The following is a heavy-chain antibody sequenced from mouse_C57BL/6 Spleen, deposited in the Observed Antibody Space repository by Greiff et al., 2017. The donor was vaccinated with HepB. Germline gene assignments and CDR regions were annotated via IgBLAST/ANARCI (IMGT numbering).Heavy chain of an antibody. Sequence: QVQLQQSGAELVRPGASVTLSCKASGYTFTDYEMHWVKQTPVHGLEWIGAIDPETGGTAYNQKFKGKAILTADKSSSTAYMELRSLTSEDSAVYYCTGYGSSYWYFDVWGTGTTVTVSS. D-gene: IGHD1-1*01. V-gene: IGHV1-15*01. CDR3: TGYGSSYWYFDV. CDR1: GYTFTDYE. J-gene: IGHJ1*03. CDR2: IDPETGGT.